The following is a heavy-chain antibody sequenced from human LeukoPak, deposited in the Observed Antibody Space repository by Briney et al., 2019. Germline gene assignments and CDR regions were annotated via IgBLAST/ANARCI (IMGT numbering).Heavy chain of an antibody. J-gene: IGHJ4*02. CDR1: GSAFSGYG. CDR2: ISYDGSNK. V-gene: IGHV3-30*03. CDR3: ARELQSAGFDY. Sequence: PGGSLRLSCVASGSAFSGYGMHWVRQAPGKGLEWVAVISYDGSNKYYADSVRGRFTISRDNSKNTLYLQMNSLRVEDTAVYYCARELQSAGFDYWGQGTLVTVSS. D-gene: IGHD4-11*01.